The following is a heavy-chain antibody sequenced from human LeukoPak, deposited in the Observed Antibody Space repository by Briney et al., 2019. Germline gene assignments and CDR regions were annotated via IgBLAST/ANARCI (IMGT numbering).Heavy chain of an antibody. Sequence: GGSLRLSCAASGFTFSSYAMSWVRQAPGKGLEWVSSISSSSSYIYYADSVKGRFTISRDNAKNSLYLQMNSLRAEDTAVYYCARPKWELPMGGWFDPWGQGTLVTVSS. CDR1: GFTFSSYA. V-gene: IGHV3-21*01. D-gene: IGHD1-26*01. CDR2: ISSSSSYI. J-gene: IGHJ5*02. CDR3: ARPKWELPMGGWFDP.